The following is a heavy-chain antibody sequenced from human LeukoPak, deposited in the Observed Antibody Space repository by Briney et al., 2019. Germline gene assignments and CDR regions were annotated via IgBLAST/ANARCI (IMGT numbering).Heavy chain of an antibody. Sequence: SETLSLTCAVYGGSFSDTYWSWIRQPPGKGLEWVGETSRSESTHYNPSLESRVSISMDTSKNQFSLNLRSATAADTATYYCARGTDRSKIAHRGHGTLVTVSS. CDR1: GGSFSDTY. J-gene: IGHJ4*01. CDR2: TSRSEST. V-gene: IGHV4-34*01. D-gene: IGHD3-22*01. CDR3: ARGTDRSKIAH.